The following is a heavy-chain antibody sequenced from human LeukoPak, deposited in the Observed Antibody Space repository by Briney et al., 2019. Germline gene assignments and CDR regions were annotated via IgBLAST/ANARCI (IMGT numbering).Heavy chain of an antibody. CDR2: INAGNGNT. CDR3: ARDPDGSGYFDY. V-gene: IGHV1-3*03. Sequence: ASVKVSCKASGYTFTSYAMHWVRQAPGQRLEWMGWINAGNGNTKYSQEFQGRVAITRDTSASTAYMELSSLRSEDMAVYYCARDPDGSGYFDYWGQGTLVTVSS. J-gene: IGHJ4*02. D-gene: IGHD3-10*01. CDR1: GYTFTSYA.